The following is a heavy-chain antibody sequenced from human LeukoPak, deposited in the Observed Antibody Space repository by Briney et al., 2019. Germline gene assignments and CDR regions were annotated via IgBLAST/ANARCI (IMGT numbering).Heavy chain of an antibody. D-gene: IGHD3-22*01. J-gene: IGHJ4*02. Sequence: RASAKVSCKASGYTFISYGISWVRQAPGQGLEWMGWIGAYNGNTNYAQKLQGGVTMTTDTSTSTAYMELRSLRSDDTAVYYCARDWYYYDSSGSHFPDYWGQGTLVTVSS. CDR3: ARDWYYYDSSGSHFPDY. CDR1: GYTFISYG. CDR2: IGAYNGNT. V-gene: IGHV1-18*01.